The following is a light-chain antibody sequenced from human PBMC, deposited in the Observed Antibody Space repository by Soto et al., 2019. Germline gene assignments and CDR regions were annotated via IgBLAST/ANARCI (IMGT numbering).Light chain of an antibody. CDR1: SSDVGGYNY. V-gene: IGLV2-14*01. J-gene: IGLJ1*01. Sequence: QSVLTQPASVSESPGQSIAISCTGTSSDVGGYNYVSWYQQHPGKAPKFMIYDVSNRPSGVSNRFSGSKSGNTASLTISGLQAEDEADYYCSSYTTSNTRQIVFGTGTKV. CDR3: SSYTTSNTRQIV. CDR2: DVS.